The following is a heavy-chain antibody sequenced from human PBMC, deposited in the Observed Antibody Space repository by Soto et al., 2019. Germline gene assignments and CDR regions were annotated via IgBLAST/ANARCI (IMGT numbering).Heavy chain of an antibody. CDR3: ARAYSIAAAGTYYYYGMDV. J-gene: IGHJ6*02. CDR1: GYTFTSYG. Sequence: ASVKVSCKASGYTFTSYGISWVRQAPGQGLEWMGWISAYNGNTNYSQKLQGRVNMTTDTFTSTAFMELRSLRFDDTAVFFFARAYSIAAAGTYYYYGMDVWGQGTTVTVSS. V-gene: IGHV1-18*01. CDR2: ISAYNGNT. D-gene: IGHD6-13*01.